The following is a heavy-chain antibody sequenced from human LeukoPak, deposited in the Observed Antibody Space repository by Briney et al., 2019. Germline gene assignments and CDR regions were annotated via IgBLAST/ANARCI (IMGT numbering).Heavy chain of an antibody. D-gene: IGHD2-15*01. J-gene: IGHJ4*02. CDR1: GSTFDDYA. CDR3: AKAGRRYCSGGSCYWFDY. V-gene: IGHV3-9*03. Sequence: GRSLRLSCAASGSTFDDYAMHWVRQAPGKGLEWVSGISRNSGSIVYADSVKGRFTISRDNAKNSLYLQMNSLRAEDMALYYCAKAGRRYCSGGSCYWFDYWGQGTLVTVSS. CDR2: ISRNSGSI.